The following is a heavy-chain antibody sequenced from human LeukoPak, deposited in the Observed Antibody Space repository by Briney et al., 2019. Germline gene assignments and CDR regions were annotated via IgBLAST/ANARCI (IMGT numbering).Heavy chain of an antibody. Sequence: ASVKVSCKASGYTFTSYGISWVRQAPGQGLEWMGWISAYNGNTNYAQKLQGRVTMTTDTSTSTAYMELRSLRSDDTAVYYCARDYYNGFAESNNWFDPWGQGTLVTVSS. CDR2: ISAYNGNT. CDR3: ARDYYNGFAESNNWFDP. CDR1: GYTFTSYG. D-gene: IGHD3-10*01. J-gene: IGHJ5*02. V-gene: IGHV1-18*01.